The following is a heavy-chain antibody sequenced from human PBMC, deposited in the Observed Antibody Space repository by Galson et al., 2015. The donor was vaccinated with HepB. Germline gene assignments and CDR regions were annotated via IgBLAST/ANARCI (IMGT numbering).Heavy chain of an antibody. CDR3: TTYSGYDSYYFDS. CDR1: GFTFSGYA. V-gene: IGHV3-73*01. D-gene: IGHD5-12*01. J-gene: IGHJ4*02. CDR2: IRTKANNYAT. Sequence: SLRLSCAASGFTFSGYAMHWVRQAPGKGLEWVGHIRTKANNYATAYAASVKGRFTISRDDSKNTAYLQMNSLKTEDTAVYYCTTYSGYDSYYFDSWGPGTVVTVSS.